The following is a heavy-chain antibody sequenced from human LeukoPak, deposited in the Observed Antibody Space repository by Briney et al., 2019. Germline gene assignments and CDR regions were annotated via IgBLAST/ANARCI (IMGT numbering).Heavy chain of an antibody. CDR2: IYPGDSGT. V-gene: IGHV5-51*01. CDR1: GYSFTNYW. D-gene: IGHD5-24*01. CDR3: ARLRDGYKES. Sequence: GESLKISCKGSGYSFTNYWIGWVRQTPGKGLEWMGIIYPGDSGTRYSPSFQGQVTISADKSISTAYLQWSSLKASDSAMYYCARLRDGYKESWGQGTLVTVSS. J-gene: IGHJ5*02.